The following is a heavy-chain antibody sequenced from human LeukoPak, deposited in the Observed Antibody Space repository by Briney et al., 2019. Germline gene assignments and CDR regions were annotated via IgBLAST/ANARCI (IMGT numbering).Heavy chain of an antibody. CDR1: GFTFSSYW. CDR3: ASSSYSSGSFDY. CDR2: INSDESST. D-gene: IGHD6-25*01. Sequence: GGSLRLSCAASGFTFSSYWMHWVRQAPGKGLVWVSRINSDESSTSYADSVKGRLTISRDNAKNTLYLEMNSLRAEDTAVYYCASSSYSSGSFDYWGQGTLVTVSS. V-gene: IGHV3-74*01. J-gene: IGHJ4*02.